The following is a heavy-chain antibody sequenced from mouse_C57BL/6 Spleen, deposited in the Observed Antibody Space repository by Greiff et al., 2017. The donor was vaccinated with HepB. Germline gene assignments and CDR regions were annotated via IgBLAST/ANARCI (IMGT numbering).Heavy chain of an antibody. V-gene: IGHV3-6*01. D-gene: IGHD1-1*01. J-gene: IGHJ2*01. CDR3: AREDGTPYFDY. Sequence: EVQLVESGPGLVKPSQSLSLTCSVTGYSITSGYYWNWIRQFPGNKLEWMGYISYDGSNNYNPSLKNRISITRDTSKNQFFLKLNSVTTEDTATYYCAREDGTPYFDYWGQGTTLTVSS. CDR2: ISYDGSN. CDR1: GYSITSGYY.